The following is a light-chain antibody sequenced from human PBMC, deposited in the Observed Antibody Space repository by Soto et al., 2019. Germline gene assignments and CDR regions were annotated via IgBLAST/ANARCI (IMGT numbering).Light chain of an antibody. CDR3: LQYGSSPPAYT. CDR1: QSVSGSY. CDR2: GAS. V-gene: IGKV3-20*01. J-gene: IGKJ2*01. Sequence: ESVLTQSPGTLSLSPGDRATLSCRASQSVSGSYLAWYQQKPGQAPRLLIYGASSRATGIPDRFSGSGDGTDFTLTINRLEPEDFAVYYCLQYGSSPPAYTFGQGTKLEIK.